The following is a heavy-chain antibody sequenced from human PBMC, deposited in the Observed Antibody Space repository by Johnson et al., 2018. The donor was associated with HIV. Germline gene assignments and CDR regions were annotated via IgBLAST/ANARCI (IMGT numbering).Heavy chain of an antibody. Sequence: QLVASGGGLIQPGGSLRLSCAASGFTVSSNYMSGVRQAQGKGLEWVSVIYSGGSTYYADSVKGRFTISRDNSKNPLYLQMNSLRAEDTAVYYCARGDSSGEAFDIFGQGTMVTVSS. CDR3: ARGDSSGEAFDI. D-gene: IGHD3-22*01. V-gene: IGHV3-53*01. CDR1: GFTVSSNY. CDR2: IYSGGST. J-gene: IGHJ3*02.